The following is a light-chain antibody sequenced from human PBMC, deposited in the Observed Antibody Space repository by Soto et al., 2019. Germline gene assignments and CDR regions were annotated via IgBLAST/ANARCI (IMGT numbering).Light chain of an antibody. CDR2: GAS. Sequence: EIVLTQSPGTLSLSPGEGGTLPSRASQTLISNSLAWYQQKPGQPPRLLIHGASTRAPGIPDRFSGSRSGTDFTLTISRLEPEDFAVYYCQLYGGSPKTFGQGTKVEIK. CDR3: QLYGGSPKT. V-gene: IGKV3-20*01. J-gene: IGKJ1*01. CDR1: QTLISNS.